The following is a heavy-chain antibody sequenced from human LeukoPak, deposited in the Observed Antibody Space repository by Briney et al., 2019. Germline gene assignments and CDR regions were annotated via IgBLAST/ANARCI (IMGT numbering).Heavy chain of an antibody. J-gene: IGHJ4*02. CDR3: ARAILYSNYLRPRDSPIDY. CDR2: INHSGST. CDR1: GGSFSGYY. V-gene: IGHV4-34*01. D-gene: IGHD4-11*01. Sequence: ASETLSLTCAVHGGSFSGYYWSWIRQPPGKGLEWIGEINHSGSTNYNPSLKSRVTISVDTSKNQFSLKLSSVTAADTAVYYCARAILYSNYLRPRDSPIDYWGQGTLVTVSS.